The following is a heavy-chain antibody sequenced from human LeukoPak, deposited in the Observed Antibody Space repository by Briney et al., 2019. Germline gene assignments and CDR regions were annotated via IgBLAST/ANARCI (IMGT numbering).Heavy chain of an antibody. CDR2: ISTDGSGK. V-gene: IGHV3-30*18. Sequence: GRSPRLSCAASGFTFSNYGLHWVRQAPGKGLEWVALISTDGSGKNYADSVKGRFTISRDNSKNTLYLQMNSLRAEDTAVYYCAKDSSRSWFGGDNQWGQGTLVTVSS. D-gene: IGHD3-10*01. CDR1: GFTFSNYG. J-gene: IGHJ4*02. CDR3: AKDSSRSWFGGDNQ.